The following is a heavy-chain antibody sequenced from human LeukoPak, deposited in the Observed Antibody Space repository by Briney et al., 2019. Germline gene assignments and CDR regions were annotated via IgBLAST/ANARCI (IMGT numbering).Heavy chain of an antibody. Sequence: PSETLSLTCTVSGGSVSSGSYYWSWIRQPPGKGLEWIGYIYYSGSTNYNPSLKSRVTISIDTSKNQFSLKLTSVTAADTAVYYCARDSYDNSGFDYGMDVWGQGTTVTVSS. CDR2: IYYSGST. CDR1: GGSVSSGSYY. D-gene: IGHD3-22*01. V-gene: IGHV4-61*01. CDR3: ARDSYDNSGFDYGMDV. J-gene: IGHJ6*02.